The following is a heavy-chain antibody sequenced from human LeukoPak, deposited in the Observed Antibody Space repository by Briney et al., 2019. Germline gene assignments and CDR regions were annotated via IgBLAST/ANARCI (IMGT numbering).Heavy chain of an antibody. CDR1: GYTFTGYD. J-gene: IGHJ4*02. CDR2: MNPNSGNT. CDR3: ARGSYYGDYPGY. Sequence: ASVKVSCKASGYTFTGYDINWVRQATGQGLEWMGWMNPNSGNTGYAQKFQGRVTMTRNTSISTAYMELSSLRSEDTAVYYCARGSYYGDYPGYWGQGTLVTVSS. V-gene: IGHV1-8*01. D-gene: IGHD4-17*01.